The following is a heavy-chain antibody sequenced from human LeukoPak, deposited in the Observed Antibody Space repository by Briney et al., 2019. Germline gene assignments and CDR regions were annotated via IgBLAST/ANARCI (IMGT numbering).Heavy chain of an antibody. CDR1: GGTFSSYA. CDR3: ARAGTVGATTIDY. D-gene: IGHD1-26*01. CDR2: IIPILGIA. Sequence: ASVKVSCKASGGTFSSYAISWVRQAPGQGLEWMGRIIPILGIANYAQKFQGRVTITADKSTSTAYMELSSLRSEDTAVYYCARAGTVGATTIDYWGQGTLVTVSS. V-gene: IGHV1-69*04. J-gene: IGHJ4*02.